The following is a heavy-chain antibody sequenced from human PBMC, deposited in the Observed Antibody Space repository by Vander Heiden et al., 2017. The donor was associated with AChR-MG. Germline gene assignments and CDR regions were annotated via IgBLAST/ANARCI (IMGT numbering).Heavy chain of an antibody. J-gene: IGHJ4*02. Sequence: QVQLVAAGGGVVQPGRSPRLSCAASGFAFSSYGMHWVRRAPGKGLEWVAVIWYDGSNKYYADSVKGRFTISRDNSKNTLYLQMNSLRAEDTAVYYCARENLELLDYWGQGTLVTVSS. CDR1: GFAFSSYG. D-gene: IGHD1-7*01. V-gene: IGHV3-33*01. CDR2: IWYDGSNK. CDR3: ARENLELLDY.